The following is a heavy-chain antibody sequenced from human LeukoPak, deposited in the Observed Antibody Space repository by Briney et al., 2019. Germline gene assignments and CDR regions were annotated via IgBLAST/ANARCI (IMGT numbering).Heavy chain of an antibody. CDR2: INPNSGGT. J-gene: IGHJ4*02. CDR3: AREETYYYGSGSYYNFDY. CDR1: GYIFTNYY. D-gene: IGHD3-10*01. Sequence: ASVKVSCKASGYIFTNYYLHWVRQAPGQGLEWMGWINPNSGGTNYAQKFQGRVTMTRDTSISTAYMELSRLRSDDTAVYYCAREETYYYGSGSYYNFDYWGQGTLVTVSS. V-gene: IGHV1-2*02.